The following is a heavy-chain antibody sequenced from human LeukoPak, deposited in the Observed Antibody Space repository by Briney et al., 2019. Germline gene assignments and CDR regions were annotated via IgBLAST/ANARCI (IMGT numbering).Heavy chain of an antibody. CDR1: GYTFTSYG. CDR3: ARDRPLEEVSIPEWLDY. V-gene: IGHV1-18*01. CDR2: ISAYNGNT. D-gene: IGHD2-2*02. J-gene: IGHJ4*02. Sequence: ASVKVSCKASGYTFTSYGISWVRQAPGQGLEWMGWISAYNGNTNYAQKLQGRVTMTTDTSTSTAYMELRSLRSDDTAVYYCARDRPLEEVSIPEWLDYWGQETLVTVSS.